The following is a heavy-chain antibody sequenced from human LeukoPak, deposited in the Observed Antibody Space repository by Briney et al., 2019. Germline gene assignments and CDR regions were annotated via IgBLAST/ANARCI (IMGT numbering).Heavy chain of an antibody. D-gene: IGHD6-6*01. V-gene: IGHV3-23*01. CDR1: GFTFSSYA. J-gene: IGHJ4*02. CDR3: ARVDAALDY. CDR2: ISGSGGST. Sequence: PGGSLRLSCAASGFTFSSYAMSWVRQAPGKGLEWVSAISGSGGSTYYADSVKGRFTISRDNSKNTLYLQMNSLRADDTAIYYCARVDAALDYWGQGTLVTVSS.